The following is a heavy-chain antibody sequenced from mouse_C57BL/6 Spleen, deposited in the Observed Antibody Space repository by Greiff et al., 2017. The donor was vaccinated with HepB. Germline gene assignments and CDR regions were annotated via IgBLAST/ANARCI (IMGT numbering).Heavy chain of an antibody. V-gene: IGHV6-3*01. CDR1: GFTFSNYW. Sequence: EVKVEESGGGLVQPGGSMKLSCVASGFTFSNYWMNWVRQSPEKGLEWVAQIRLKSDNYATHYAESVKGRFTISRDDSKSSVYLQMNNLRAEDTGIYYCTGGVQSYFDYWGQGTTLTVSS. J-gene: IGHJ2*01. CDR3: TGGVQSYFDY. CDR2: IRLKSDNYAT.